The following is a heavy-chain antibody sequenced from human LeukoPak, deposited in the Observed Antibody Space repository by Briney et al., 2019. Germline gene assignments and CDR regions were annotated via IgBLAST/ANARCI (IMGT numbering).Heavy chain of an antibody. Sequence: PSQTLSLTCTVSGASITSDNCYWTWIRRPAGKGLELIGRIYTSGSTNYNPSLNSRVTISLDTSKNQFSLKLTSVSAADMAVYYCARGRRFTYGLFEYWGQGTLVTVSS. V-gene: IGHV4-61*02. J-gene: IGHJ4*02. CDR1: GASITSDNCY. CDR3: ARGRRFTYGLFEY. D-gene: IGHD5-18*01. CDR2: IYTSGST.